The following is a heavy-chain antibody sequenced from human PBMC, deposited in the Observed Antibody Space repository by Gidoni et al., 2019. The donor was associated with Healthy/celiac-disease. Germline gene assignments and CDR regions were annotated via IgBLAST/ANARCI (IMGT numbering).Heavy chain of an antibody. J-gene: IGHJ4*02. CDR2: ISGGGGTT. D-gene: IGHD6-6*01. Sequence: EVQLLESGGGLVQPGGSLRLSCAASGFTFSIYDMPWVRQAPGKGLGWVSGISGGGGTTYYADSVKGRFTISRDNSKNTLYLQMDSLRPEDTAVYYCAKRGIGSSSYYFDYWGQGALVTVSS. CDR3: AKRGIGSSSYYFDY. CDR1: GFTFSIYD. V-gene: IGHV3-23*01.